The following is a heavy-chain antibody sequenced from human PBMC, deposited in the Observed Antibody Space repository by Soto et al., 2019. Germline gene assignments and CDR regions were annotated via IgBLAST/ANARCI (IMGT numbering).Heavy chain of an antibody. CDR3: AREVPAGILDY. J-gene: IGHJ4*02. CDR2: IKEDGSDK. Sequence: GGSLRLSCAASGFTFSTYWMSWVRQAPGKGLEWVANIKEDGSDKYYVDSVKGRFTISRDNAKYSLYLQLNSLRAEDTAVYYCAREVPAGILDYWGQGTLVTVS. V-gene: IGHV3-7*01. D-gene: IGHD2-2*01. CDR1: GFTFSTYW.